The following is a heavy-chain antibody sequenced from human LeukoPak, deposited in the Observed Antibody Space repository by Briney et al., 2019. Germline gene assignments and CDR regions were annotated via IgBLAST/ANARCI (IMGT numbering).Heavy chain of an antibody. CDR3: ARARGKRDAFDI. CDR2: IWSVGGAE. CDR1: GFPFSSYG. D-gene: IGHD6-25*01. J-gene: IGHJ3*02. Sequence: PGGCLRLSCVASGFPFSSYGMHWVRQAPGKGLEWVAVIWSVGGAEYYADSVKGRFTISRDNSKNMLFLQMNSLRAEDTAVYYCARARGKRDAFDIWGQGTMVTVSS. V-gene: IGHV3-33*01.